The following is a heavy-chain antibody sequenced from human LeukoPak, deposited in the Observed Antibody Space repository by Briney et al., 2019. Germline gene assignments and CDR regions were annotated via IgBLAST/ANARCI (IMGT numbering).Heavy chain of an antibody. CDR1: GYTFTDYG. Sequence: GGSLRLSXAASGYTFTDYGMHWVRQAPGKGLEWVTFIRYDGTIKYYSDSVKGRFAISRDNSQNTLFLQMNSLRPEDTAVYYCAKEGTASKPSDLDYWGQGTLVTVSS. CDR2: IRYDGTIK. J-gene: IGHJ4*02. CDR3: AKEGTASKPSDLDY. D-gene: IGHD1/OR15-1a*01. V-gene: IGHV3-30*02.